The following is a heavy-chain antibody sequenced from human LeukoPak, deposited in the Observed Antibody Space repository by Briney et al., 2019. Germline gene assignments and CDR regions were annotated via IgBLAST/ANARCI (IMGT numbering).Heavy chain of an antibody. Sequence: PGESLKISCKGSGYSFTSYWNGWVRQMPGKGLEWMGIIYPGDSDTRYSPSFQGQVTISADKSISTAYLQWSSLKASDTAMYYCATHYYDSSGYYDSDYWGQGTLVTVSS. J-gene: IGHJ4*02. CDR2: IYPGDSDT. CDR3: ATHYYDSSGYYDSDY. D-gene: IGHD3-22*01. CDR1: GYSFTSYW. V-gene: IGHV5-51*01.